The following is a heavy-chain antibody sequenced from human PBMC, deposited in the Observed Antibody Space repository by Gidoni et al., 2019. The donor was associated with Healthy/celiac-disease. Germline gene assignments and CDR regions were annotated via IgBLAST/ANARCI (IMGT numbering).Heavy chain of an antibody. CDR3: ARARGGFDFDY. V-gene: IGHV3-53*02. CDR2: IYSGGST. D-gene: IGHD3-10*01. J-gene: IGHJ4*02. Sequence: EVQLVETGGGLIQPGGSVRLSCAASGFTVSSNSMSWVRQAPGKGLEWVSVIYSGGSTYYADSVKGRFTISRDNSKNTLYLQMNSLRAEDTAVYYCARARGGFDFDYWGQGTLVTVSS. CDR1: GFTVSSNS.